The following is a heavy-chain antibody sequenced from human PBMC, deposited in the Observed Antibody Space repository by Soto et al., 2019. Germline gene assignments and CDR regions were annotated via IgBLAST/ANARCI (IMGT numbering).Heavy chain of an antibody. CDR3: SIQMGPWVHRAIDF. V-gene: IGHV3-23*01. CDR1: DFSFTHHA. CDR2: LSHDGGNI. Sequence: PGGSLRLSCVAPDFSFTHHAMTWVRLPPGKGLQWVAALSHDGGNIYYRDSVRGRFTISRDNSKNTLYLQMHSLKAEDTAVYFCSIQMGPWVHRAIDFCGPGTQVTGSS. D-gene: IGHD5-18*01. J-gene: IGHJ4*02.